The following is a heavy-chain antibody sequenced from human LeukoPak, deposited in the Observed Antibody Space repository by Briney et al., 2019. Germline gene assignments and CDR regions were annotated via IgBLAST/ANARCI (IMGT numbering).Heavy chain of an antibody. V-gene: IGHV4-39*07. Sequence: SETLSLTCTVSAVSGGSMRSSSNYRGWIRQPPGKGLEWIGSIYDSGSTYYNLSLKSRVTISKNTSKNQFSLKLSSVTAADTAVYYCARHNSWVDDWGQGTLVTVSS. CDR1: GGSMRSSSNY. D-gene: IGHD6-13*01. CDR2: IYDSGST. CDR3: ARHNSWVDD. J-gene: IGHJ4*02.